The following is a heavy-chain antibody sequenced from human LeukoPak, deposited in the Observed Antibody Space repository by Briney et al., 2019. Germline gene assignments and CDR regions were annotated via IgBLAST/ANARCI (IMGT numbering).Heavy chain of an antibody. CDR3: ARVVRSGLDPPRFDP. Sequence: PSETLSLTCTVSGGSISSYYWSWIRQPAGKGLEWIGRIYTSGSTNYNPSLKSRVTMSVDTSKNQFSLKLSSVTAADTAVYYCARVVRSGLDPPRFDPWGQGTLVTVSS. V-gene: IGHV4-4*07. CDR2: IYTSGST. D-gene: IGHD3-3*01. CDR1: GGSISSYY. J-gene: IGHJ5*02.